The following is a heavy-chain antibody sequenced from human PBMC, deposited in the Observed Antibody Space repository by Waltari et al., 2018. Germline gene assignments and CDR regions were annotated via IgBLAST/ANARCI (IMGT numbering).Heavy chain of an antibody. CDR1: GFTFSDYS. CDR3: AREGNSGRYSDL. Sequence: EVQLLEYGGGLVQPGGSLRLSCVASGFTFSDYSMTWVRQAPGKALELFSFISYIGNVYYADSIKVRMTISRDNAKNSLYLLINSLRAEDTAVYYCAREGNSGRYSDLWVQGTLVTVSS. J-gene: IGHJ1*01. V-gene: IGHV3-48*04. CDR2: ISYIGNV. D-gene: IGHD1-26*01.